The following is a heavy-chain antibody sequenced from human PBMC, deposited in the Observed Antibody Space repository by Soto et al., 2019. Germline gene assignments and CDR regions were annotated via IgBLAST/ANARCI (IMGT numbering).Heavy chain of an antibody. CDR1: GFRFTIQW. Sequence: RGGSLKIFCYSLGFRFTIQWLGWVRPMPGKGLEWMGIINPADTDSKDSPSFQGQITISADKSIGTAYLQWSSLKASDTAMYYCARHQRDDASRKIDCWGQGTLVTVSS. CDR3: ARHQRDDASRKIDC. V-gene: IGHV5-51*01. J-gene: IGHJ4*02. CDR2: INPADTDS. D-gene: IGHD3-16*01.